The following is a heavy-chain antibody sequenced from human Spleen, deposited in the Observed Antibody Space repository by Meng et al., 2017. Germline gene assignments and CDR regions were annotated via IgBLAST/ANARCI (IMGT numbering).Heavy chain of an antibody. CDR2: ISCNSGSI. CDR1: GFTFDDYA. Sequence: SLKISCAASGFTFDDYAMHWVRQDPGKGLEWVSGISCNSGSIGYADSVKGRITISRDNAKNSLYLQMNSLRAEDTALYNCAKDVMPSIAAAGGDYWGQGTLVTVSS. D-gene: IGHD6-13*01. V-gene: IGHV3-9*01. CDR3: AKDVMPSIAAAGGDY. J-gene: IGHJ4*02.